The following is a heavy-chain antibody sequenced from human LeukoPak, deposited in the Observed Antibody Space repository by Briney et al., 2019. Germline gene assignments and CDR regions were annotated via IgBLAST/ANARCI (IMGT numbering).Heavy chain of an antibody. V-gene: IGHV3-64D*09. J-gene: IGHJ4*02. D-gene: IGHD2-21*02. Sequence: GGSLRLPCPASGFTFSSHAINWVRQAPGKGMKYVSGISSKGGSTYYGDSVKGRFTISRDNSKNTLYLQMSSLRAEDTAVYYCVSLHPSDYYPLDWGQGTLVTVSS. CDR1: GFTFSSHA. CDR2: ISSKGGST. CDR3: VSLHPSDYYPLD.